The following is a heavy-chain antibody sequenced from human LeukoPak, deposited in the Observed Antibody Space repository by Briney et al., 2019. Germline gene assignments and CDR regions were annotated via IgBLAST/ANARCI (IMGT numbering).Heavy chain of an antibody. CDR1: GFIFSSYA. V-gene: IGHV3-23*01. Sequence: PGGSLRLSCAASGFIFSSYAMNWVRQAPGKGLEWVSTISGSGGSTYYADSVKGRFTISRDNAKNSLYLQMNSLRAEDTAVYYCARVHVDIVVVPAARFTYYYYMDVWGKGTTVTISS. D-gene: IGHD2-2*01. CDR2: ISGSGGST. CDR3: ARVHVDIVVVPAARFTYYYYMDV. J-gene: IGHJ6*03.